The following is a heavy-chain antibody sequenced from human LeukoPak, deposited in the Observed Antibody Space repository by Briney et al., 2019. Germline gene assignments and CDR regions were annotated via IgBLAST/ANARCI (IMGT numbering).Heavy chain of an antibody. J-gene: IGHJ4*02. CDR2: IYYSGST. CDR1: GGSISSYY. V-gene: IGHV4-59*01. CDR3: ARGLYYYDSSGYGY. Sequence: PSETLSLTCTVSGGSISSYYWSWIRQPPGKGVEWIGYIYYSGSTNYNPSLKSRVTISVDTSKNQFSLKLSSVTAADTAVYYCARGLYYYDSSGYGYWGQGTLVTVSS. D-gene: IGHD3-22*01.